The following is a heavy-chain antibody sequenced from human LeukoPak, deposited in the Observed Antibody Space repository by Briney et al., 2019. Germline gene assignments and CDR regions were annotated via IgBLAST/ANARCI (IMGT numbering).Heavy chain of an antibody. CDR1: GGSISSGGYY. J-gene: IGHJ6*03. V-gene: IGHV4-31*03. CDR2: IYYSGST. D-gene: IGHD2-2*02. Sequence: SETLSLTCTVSGGSISSGGYYWSWIRQHPGKGLEWIGYIYYSGSTYYNPSLKSRVTISVDTSKNQFSLKLSSVTAADTAVYYCARDRFHCSSTSCYTLPYMDVWGKGTTVTVSS. CDR3: ARDRFHCSSTSCYTLPYMDV.